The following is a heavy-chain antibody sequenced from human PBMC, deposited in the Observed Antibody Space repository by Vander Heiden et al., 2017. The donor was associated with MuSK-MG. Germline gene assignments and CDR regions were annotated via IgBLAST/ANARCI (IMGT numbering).Heavy chain of an antibody. CDR2: INHSGST. V-gene: IGHV4-34*01. J-gene: IGHJ6*02. CDR1: GGSFSGYY. Sequence: QVQLQQWGAGLLKPSETLSLTCAVYGGSFSGYYWSWIRQPPGKGLEWIGEINHSGSTNYNPSLKSRVTISVETSKNQFSLKLSSVTAADTAVYYCARGRGRRSVLMVYGPPRRGMDVWGQGTTVTVSS. D-gene: IGHD2-8*01. CDR3: ARGRGRRSVLMVYGPPRRGMDV.